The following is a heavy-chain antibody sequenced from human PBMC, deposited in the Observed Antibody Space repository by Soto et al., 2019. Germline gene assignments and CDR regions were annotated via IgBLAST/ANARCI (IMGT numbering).Heavy chain of an antibody. D-gene: IGHD6-13*01. CDR3: ARHVRGIAAAGPHYYYYYYMDV. J-gene: IGHJ6*03. CDR1: GGSISSSSYY. Sequence: SETLSLTCTVSGGSISSSSYYWGWIRQPPGKGMEWIGSIYYSGSTYYNPSLKSRVTISVDTSKNQFSLKLSSVTAADTAVYYCARHVRGIAAAGPHYYYYYYMDVWGKGTTVTVSS. CDR2: IYYSGST. V-gene: IGHV4-39*01.